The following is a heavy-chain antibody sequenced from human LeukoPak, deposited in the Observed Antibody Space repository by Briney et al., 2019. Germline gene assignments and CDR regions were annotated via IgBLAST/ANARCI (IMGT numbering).Heavy chain of an antibody. J-gene: IGHJ3*02. D-gene: IGHD5-24*01. CDR3: ARGSKMTTRLDAFDI. CDR2: ISGSGGST. CDR1: GFTFSSYA. Sequence: GGSLRLSCAASGFTFSSYAMSWVRQAPGKGLEWVSAISGSGGSTYYADSVKGRFTISRDNSKNTLYLQMNSLRAEDTAVYYCARGSKMTTRLDAFDIWGQGTMVTVSS. V-gene: IGHV3-23*01.